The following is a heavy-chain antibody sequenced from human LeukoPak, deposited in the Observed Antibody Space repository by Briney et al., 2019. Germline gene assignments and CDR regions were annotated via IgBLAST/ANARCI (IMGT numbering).Heavy chain of an antibody. CDR2: ICSSGTTL. Sequence: PGGSLTLSCVVSGCPFSIYEMNWVRQAPGKGLEWVSNICSSGTTLYHAAPVKRVFSISRDYHKHSLYLQINSLRVEHTAVYYCALLAMANHFDYWGHGAPVTVSS. CDR3: ALLAMANHFDY. J-gene: IGHJ4*03. CDR1: GCPFSIYE. V-gene: IGHV3-48*03. D-gene: IGHD5-24*01.